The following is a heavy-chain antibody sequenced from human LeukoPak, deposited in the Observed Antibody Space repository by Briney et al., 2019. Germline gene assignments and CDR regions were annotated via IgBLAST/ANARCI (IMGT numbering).Heavy chain of an antibody. CDR3: AKIEGSSSYYFDY. V-gene: IGHV3-30*18. J-gene: IGHJ4*02. D-gene: IGHD6-6*01. CDR1: GFTFSTYA. Sequence: GGSLRLSCAASGFTFSTYAMHWARQAPGKGLEWVAIISYDGGSTSYADSVKGRFTISRDNSKNTLYLQMSSLRTEDTAVYYCAKIEGSSSYYFDYWGQGTLVTVSS. CDR2: ISYDGGST.